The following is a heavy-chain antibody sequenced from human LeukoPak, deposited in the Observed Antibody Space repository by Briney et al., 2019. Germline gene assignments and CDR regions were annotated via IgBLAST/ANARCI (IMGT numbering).Heavy chain of an antibody. CDR3: ARDPDGYKFFDY. CDR2: IYYSGST. J-gene: IGHJ4*02. D-gene: IGHD5-24*01. Sequence: SETLSLTCTVSGGSISSSSYYWGWIRQPPGKGLERIGSIYYSGSTYYNPSLKSRVTISVDTSKNQFSLKLSSVTAADTAVYYCARDPDGYKFFDYWGRGSPVVVSS. V-gene: IGHV4-39*07. CDR1: GGSISSSSYY.